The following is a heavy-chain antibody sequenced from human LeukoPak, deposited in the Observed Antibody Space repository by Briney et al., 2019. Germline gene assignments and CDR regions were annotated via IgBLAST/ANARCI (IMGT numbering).Heavy chain of an antibody. CDR2: IYTSGST. CDR1: GDSISSYY. CDR3: ARHRASGIYPRFYFDY. D-gene: IGHD1-26*01. J-gene: IGHJ4*02. Sequence: SETLSLTCSVSGDSISSYYWSWIRQPAGKGLEWIGRIYTSGSTNYNPSLKSRVTISADKSKNQFSLKLSSVTAADTAVYYCARHRASGIYPRFYFDYWGRGTLVPVSS. V-gene: IGHV4-4*07.